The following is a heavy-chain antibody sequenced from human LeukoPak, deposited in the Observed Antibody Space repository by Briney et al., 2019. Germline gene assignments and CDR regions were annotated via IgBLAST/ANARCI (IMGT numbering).Heavy chain of an antibody. V-gene: IGHV3-30*04. Sequence: PGGSLRLSCAASGFTFSSYAMHWVRQAPGKGLEWVAVISYDGSNKYYADSVKGRFTISRDNAKNSLYLQMNSLRAEDTAVYYCARENYYDSSDTFDYWGQGTLVTVSS. CDR2: ISYDGSNK. CDR3: ARENYYDSSDTFDY. D-gene: IGHD3-22*01. J-gene: IGHJ4*02. CDR1: GFTFSSYA.